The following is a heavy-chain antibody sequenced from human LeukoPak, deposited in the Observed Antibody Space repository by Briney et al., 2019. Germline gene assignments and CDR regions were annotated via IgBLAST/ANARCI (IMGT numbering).Heavy chain of an antibody. CDR3: ARRSYGDY. V-gene: IGHV4-34*01. J-gene: IGHJ4*02. D-gene: IGHD4-17*01. CDR1: GGSFSGYY. Sequence: PSETLSLTCAVYGGSFSGYYWSWIRQPPGKGLEWIGEINHSGSTNYNPSLKSRVIISVDTSKNQFSLKLSSVTAADTAVYYCARRSYGDYWGQGTLVTVSS. CDR2: INHSGST.